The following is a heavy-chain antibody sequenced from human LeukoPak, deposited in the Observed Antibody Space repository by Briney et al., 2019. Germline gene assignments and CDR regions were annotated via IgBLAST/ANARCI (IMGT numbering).Heavy chain of an antibody. CDR1: GGSISSSGYY. CDR2: IYYSGST. Sequence: SETLSLTCTVSGGSISSSGYYWGWIRQPPGKGLEWIGSIYYSGSTYYNPSLKSRVTISVDTSKNQFSLKLSSVTAADTAVYYCASGVVVPAAVPPYYFDYWGQGTLVTVSS. CDR3: ASGVVVPAAVPPYYFDY. D-gene: IGHD2-2*01. J-gene: IGHJ4*02. V-gene: IGHV4-39*07.